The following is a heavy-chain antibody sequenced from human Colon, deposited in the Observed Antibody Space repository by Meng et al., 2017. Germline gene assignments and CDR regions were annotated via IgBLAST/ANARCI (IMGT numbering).Heavy chain of an antibody. CDR1: GDSFSSNDAT. V-gene: IGHV6-1*01. CDR3: ARLVGNSWLPD. CDR2: TFYRAKWIS. D-gene: IGHD6-13*01. J-gene: IGHJ4*02. Sequence: HAQLQHSGPGPVTPSHTLSLTLSISGDSFSSNDATWNWIRQSPSRGLEWLGRTFYRAKWISHYAVSLESRITINPDTSKNQFTLQLNSVTPEDTAVYYCARLVGNSWLPDWGQGTLVTVSS.